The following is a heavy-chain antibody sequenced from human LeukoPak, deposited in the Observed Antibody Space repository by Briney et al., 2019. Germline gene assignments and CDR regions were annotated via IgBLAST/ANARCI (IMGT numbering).Heavy chain of an antibody. CDR3: ARLIISYGRFDY. Sequence: PSETLSLTCAVSGYSISSVYYWGWIRQPPGKGLEWIGSIYHSGSTYYNPSLKSRVTISVDTSKNQFSLKLSSVTAADTAVYYCARLIISYGRFDYWGQGTLVTVSS. V-gene: IGHV4-38-2*01. CDR2: IYHSGST. D-gene: IGHD4-17*01. J-gene: IGHJ4*02. CDR1: GYSISSVYY.